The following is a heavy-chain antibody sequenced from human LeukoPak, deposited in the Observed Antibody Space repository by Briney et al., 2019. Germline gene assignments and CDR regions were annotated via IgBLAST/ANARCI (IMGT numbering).Heavy chain of an antibody. V-gene: IGHV4-4*07. CDR2: IYTSGST. Sequence: SETLSLTCAVSGGSISRYYWSWIRQPAGKGLEWIGRIYTSGSTNYNPSLKSRVTMSVDTSTNQFSLKLSSVTAADTAAYYCASHMRGSGYNAAFDYWGQGTLVTVSS. D-gene: IGHD3-22*01. CDR3: ASHMRGSGYNAAFDY. CDR1: GGSISRYY. J-gene: IGHJ4*02.